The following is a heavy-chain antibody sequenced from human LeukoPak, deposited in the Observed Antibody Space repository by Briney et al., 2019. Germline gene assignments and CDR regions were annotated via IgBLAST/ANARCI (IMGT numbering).Heavy chain of an antibody. V-gene: IGHV3-7*01. Sequence: GGSLRLSCAASGFTFSSYWMSWVRQAPGKGLEWVANIKQDGSEKYYVDSVKGRFTISRDNAKNSLYLQMNSLRAEDTAVYYCARVPYCGGDCYIYFDYWGQGTLVTVSS. J-gene: IGHJ4*02. CDR1: GFTFSSYW. CDR2: IKQDGSEK. D-gene: IGHD2-21*02. CDR3: ARVPYCGGDCYIYFDY.